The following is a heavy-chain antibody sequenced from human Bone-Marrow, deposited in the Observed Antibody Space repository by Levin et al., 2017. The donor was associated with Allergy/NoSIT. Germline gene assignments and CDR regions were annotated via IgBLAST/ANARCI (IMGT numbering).Heavy chain of an antibody. J-gene: IGHJ3*02. CDR1: GFTFSSYW. CDR2: IKQDGSEK. D-gene: IGHD3-3*01. V-gene: IGHV3-7*03. Sequence: PGGSLRLSCAASGFTFSSYWMSWVRQAPGKGLEWVANIKQDGSEKYYVDSVKGRFTISRDNAKNSLYLQMNSLRAEDTAVYYCARVRGFWSGYFRASNAFDIWGQGTMVTVSS. CDR3: ARVRGFWSGYFRASNAFDI.